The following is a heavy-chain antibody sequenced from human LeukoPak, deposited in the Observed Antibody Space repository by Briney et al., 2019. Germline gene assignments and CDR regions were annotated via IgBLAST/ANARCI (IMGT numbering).Heavy chain of an antibody. D-gene: IGHD1-14*01. V-gene: IGHV1-46*01. CDR1: GYTFTSYA. Sequence: ASVKVSCKASGYTFTSYAMNWVRQAPGQGLEWMGIINPRDATTFYAQKFQGRVTMTRDTSTSTVYMELSSLRSDDTAVYYCARYKIAELTGDYWGQGTLVTVSS. CDR2: INPRDATT. J-gene: IGHJ4*02. CDR3: ARYKIAELTGDY.